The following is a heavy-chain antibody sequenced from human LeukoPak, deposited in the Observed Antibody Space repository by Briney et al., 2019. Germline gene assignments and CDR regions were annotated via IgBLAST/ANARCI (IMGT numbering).Heavy chain of an antibody. D-gene: IGHD3-10*01. CDR2: IFHTGST. CDR3: ARGMWFDTLFSAFDV. J-gene: IGHJ3*01. V-gene: IGHV4-4*02. Sequence: PSETLSLTCSVSGVSISSRNWWTWVRQTPEKGLEWIGEIFHTGSTNYNPSVEGRVTISIDKSRNHFSLMLTSVTAADTALYYCARGMWFDTLFSAFDVWGQGTMVSVSS. CDR1: GVSISSRNW.